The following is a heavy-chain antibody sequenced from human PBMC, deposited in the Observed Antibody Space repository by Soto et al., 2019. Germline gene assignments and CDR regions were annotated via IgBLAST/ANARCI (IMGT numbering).Heavy chain of an antibody. CDR3: ARKVLFCDF. Sequence: QVQLLQSGPEVTKPGASVKVSCKTSGYNFTDFSITWVRQAPGQGLEWMGWISPYYGNTKYAEKFQDRVTMTADTSTNTVYLELRTLRSGDTAIYYCARKVLFCDFWGQGALVIVSS. J-gene: IGHJ4*02. CDR2: ISPYYGNT. V-gene: IGHV1-18*01. D-gene: IGHD3-9*01. CDR1: GYNFTDFS.